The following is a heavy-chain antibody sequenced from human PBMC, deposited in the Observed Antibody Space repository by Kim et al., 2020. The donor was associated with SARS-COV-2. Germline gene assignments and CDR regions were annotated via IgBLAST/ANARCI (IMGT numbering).Heavy chain of an antibody. D-gene: IGHD2-2*01. V-gene: IGHV3-30*04. CDR3: ARDGSIVVVPAAIDDYY. CDR1: GFTFSSYA. J-gene: IGHJ6*01. Sequence: GGSLRLSCAASGFTFSSYAMHWVRQAPGKGLEWVAVISYDGSNKYYADSVKGRFTISRDNSKNTLYLQMNSLRAEDTAVYYCARDGSIVVVPAAIDDYY. CDR2: ISYDGSNK.